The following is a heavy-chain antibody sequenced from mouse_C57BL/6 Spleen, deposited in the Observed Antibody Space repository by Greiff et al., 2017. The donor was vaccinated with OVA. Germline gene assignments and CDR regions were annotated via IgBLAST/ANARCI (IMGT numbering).Heavy chain of an antibody. V-gene: IGHV1-74*01. CDR1: GYTFTSYW. Sequence: QVQLQQPGAELVKPGASVKVSCKASGYTFTSYWMHWVKQRPGQGLEWIGRIHPSDSDTNYNQKFKGKATLTADKSSSTAYMQLSSLTSEDSAVYFCARGDYYGRYYAMDYWGQGTSVTVSS. CDR3: ARGDYYGRYYAMDY. CDR2: IHPSDSDT. D-gene: IGHD1-1*01. J-gene: IGHJ4*01.